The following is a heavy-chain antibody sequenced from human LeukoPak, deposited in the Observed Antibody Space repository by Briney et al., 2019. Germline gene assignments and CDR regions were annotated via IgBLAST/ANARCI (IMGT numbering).Heavy chain of an antibody. CDR3: ARRVRTYCGADCWGHFDY. V-gene: IGHV4-39*01. CDR1: GGSISSSSYY. Sequence: SETLSLTCTVSGGSISSSSYYWGWIRQPPGKGLAWIGSIYYSGSTYYNPSLKSRVTISVDTSKNQFSLKLSSVTAADTAVYYCARRVRTYCGADCWGHFDYWGQGTLVTVSS. J-gene: IGHJ4*02. D-gene: IGHD2-21*01. CDR2: IYYSGST.